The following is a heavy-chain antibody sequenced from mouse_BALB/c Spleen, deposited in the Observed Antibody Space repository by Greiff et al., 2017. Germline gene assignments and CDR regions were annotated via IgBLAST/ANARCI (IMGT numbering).Heavy chain of an antibody. CDR2: INPSSGYT. CDR3: ARNWDQGIDD. J-gene: IGHJ2*01. V-gene: IGHV1-4*01. Sequence: QVQLKESGAELARPGASVKMSCKASGYTFTSYTMHWVNQKPGQGLEWIGYINPSSGYTNYNQKFKDKATLTADKSSSTAYMQLSSLTSEDSAVYYCARNWDQGIDDWGQGTTLTVSS. D-gene: IGHD4-1*01. CDR1: GYTFTSYT.